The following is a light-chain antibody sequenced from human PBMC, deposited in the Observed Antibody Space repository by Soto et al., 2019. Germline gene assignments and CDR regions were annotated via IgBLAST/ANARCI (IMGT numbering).Light chain of an antibody. Sequence: QSVLTQPPSVSAAPGQKVTISCSGSSSNIGNNYVSWYQQLPGTAPKLLIYENNKRPSGIPDRFSGSKSGTSATLGITGLQTGDEADYYCGTWDSSLSAAGVFGTGTKLTVL. CDR3: GTWDSSLSAAGV. CDR1: SSNIGNNY. V-gene: IGLV1-51*02. J-gene: IGLJ1*01. CDR2: ENN.